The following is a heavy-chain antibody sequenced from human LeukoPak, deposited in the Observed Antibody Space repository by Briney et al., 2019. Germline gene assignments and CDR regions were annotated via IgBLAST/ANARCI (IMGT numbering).Heavy chain of an antibody. CDR3: ARGGRGSAAVVAPRSFDI. Sequence: GGSLRLSCAASGFTFSSYAMSWVRQAPGKGLEWVSVISGSGGNTYYADSVKGRFTISGDISKNTLYLQMNNLRAEDSALYYCARGGRGSAAVVAPRSFDIWGQGTMVTVSS. V-gene: IGHV3-23*01. CDR1: GFTFSSYA. CDR2: ISGSGGNT. D-gene: IGHD3-22*01. J-gene: IGHJ3*02.